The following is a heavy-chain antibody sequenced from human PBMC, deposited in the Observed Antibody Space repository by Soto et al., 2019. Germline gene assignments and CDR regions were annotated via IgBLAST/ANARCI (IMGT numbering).Heavy chain of an antibody. Sequence: ASVKVSCKASGYTFTSYDLNWVRQATGQGLEWMGWMNPNSGNAGYAQNFQGRVTMTRNTSISTAYMELSSLKSENTTVYFCSRGPSSSDWRYYHYYGMDVWGQGTTVTVSS. V-gene: IGHV1-8*01. CDR2: MNPNSGNA. D-gene: IGHD6-19*01. CDR1: GYTFTSYD. J-gene: IGHJ6*02. CDR3: SRGPSSSDWRYYHYYGMDV.